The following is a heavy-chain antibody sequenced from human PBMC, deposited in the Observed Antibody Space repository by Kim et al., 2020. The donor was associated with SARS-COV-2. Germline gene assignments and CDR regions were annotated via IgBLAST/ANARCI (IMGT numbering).Heavy chain of an antibody. Sequence: GDSGKGRFTISRDNSKNTLYLQMNSLRAEDTAVYYCARTFSGSYYYGMDVWGQGTTVTVSS. J-gene: IGHJ6*02. V-gene: IGHV3-30*01. D-gene: IGHD1-26*01. CDR3: ARTFSGSYYYGMDV.